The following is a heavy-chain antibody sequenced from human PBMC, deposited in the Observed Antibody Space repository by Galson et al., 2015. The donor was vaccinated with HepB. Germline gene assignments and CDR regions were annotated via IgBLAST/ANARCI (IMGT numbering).Heavy chain of an antibody. CDR3: ARRGVADNVDY. CDR1: GYTFTDYG. J-gene: IGHJ4*02. Sequence: SVKVSCKASGYTFTDYGFTWVRQAPGQGLEWMGWISTYNGNTNYAQRFQGRVTMTTDTSTNTAYMDLRSLRSDDTAVYYCARRGVADNVDYWGQGTLVTVSS. CDR2: ISTYNGNT. D-gene: IGHD1-1*01. V-gene: IGHV1-18*04.